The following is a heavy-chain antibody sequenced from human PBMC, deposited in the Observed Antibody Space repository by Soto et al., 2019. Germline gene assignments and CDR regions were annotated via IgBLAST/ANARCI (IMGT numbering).Heavy chain of an antibody. CDR2: IFGSGAPT. Sequence: EVQLLESGGGLVQPGGSLRLSCAASGFTFSHYAMSWVRQAPGKGLQWVSTIFGSGAPTHYADSVKGRFGISRDNSNNMLFLEMNSLKDEATAVYYCTREASSWGFAFDLWGQGTRVAVSS. D-gene: IGHD3-16*01. V-gene: IGHV3-23*01. CDR1: GFTFSHYA. CDR3: TREASSWGFAFDL. J-gene: IGHJ3*01.